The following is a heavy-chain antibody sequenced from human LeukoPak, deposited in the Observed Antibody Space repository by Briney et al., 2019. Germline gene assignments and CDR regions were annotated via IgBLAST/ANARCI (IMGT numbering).Heavy chain of an antibody. V-gene: IGHV3-30*02. D-gene: IGHD5-18*01. CDR3: ATGRDTAMVRLDY. Sequence: PGGSLRLSCAASGFTFSSYGMHWVRQAPGKGLEWVAFIRYDGTNKYYADSVKGRFTISRDNSKNTMYLQMNSLRAEDTAVHFCATGRDTAMVRLDYWGQGTLVTVSS. J-gene: IGHJ4*02. CDR1: GFTFSSYG. CDR2: IRYDGTNK.